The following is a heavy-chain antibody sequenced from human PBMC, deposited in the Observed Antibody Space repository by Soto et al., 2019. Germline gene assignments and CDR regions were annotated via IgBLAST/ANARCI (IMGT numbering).Heavy chain of an antibody. D-gene: IGHD3-10*01. CDR2: ISGSGGST. CDR3: AKREVRGITMVRGVVDY. Sequence: EVQLLESGGGLVQPGGSLRLSCAASGFTFSSYAMSWVRQAPGKGLEWVSAISGSGGSTYYADSVKGRFTISRDNSKNTLYLQMNSLRAEDTAVYYCAKREVRGITMVRGVVDYWGQGTLATVSS. V-gene: IGHV3-23*01. J-gene: IGHJ4*02. CDR1: GFTFSSYA.